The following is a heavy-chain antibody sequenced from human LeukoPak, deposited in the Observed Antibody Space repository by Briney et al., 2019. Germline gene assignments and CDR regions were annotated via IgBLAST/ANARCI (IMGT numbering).Heavy chain of an antibody. CDR3: AKDPGSSWWGYFDY. D-gene: IGHD6-13*01. CDR2: TSGSGSST. CDR1: GFISSSDA. Sequence: GGSMSLSWAASGFISSSDAVRWVRQVPGKGMEWDSATSGSGSSTFYADSVTDRLTIPTDNPENPLYLQMNRLRAEDTAVYYGAKDPGSSWWGYFDYWGQGTLVTVSS. J-gene: IGHJ4*02. V-gene: IGHV3-23*01.